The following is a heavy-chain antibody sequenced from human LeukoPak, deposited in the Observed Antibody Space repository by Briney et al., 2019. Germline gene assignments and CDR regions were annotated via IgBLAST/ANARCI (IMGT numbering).Heavy chain of an antibody. V-gene: IGHV4-39*01. Sequence: PSETLSLTCTVSGGSISSSSYYWGWIRQPPGKGLEWIGSIYYSGSTYYNPSLKSRATISVDTSKNQFSLKLSSVTAADTAMYYCARLGGSSSWYWGQGTLVTVSS. J-gene: IGHJ4*02. CDR2: IYYSGST. CDR3: ARLGGSSSWY. CDR1: GGSISSSSYY. D-gene: IGHD6-13*01.